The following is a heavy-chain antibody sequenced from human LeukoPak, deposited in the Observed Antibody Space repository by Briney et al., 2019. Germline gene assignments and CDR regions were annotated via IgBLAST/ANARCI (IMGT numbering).Heavy chain of an antibody. D-gene: IGHD5-12*01. CDR3: AKEYSGYDFDY. J-gene: IGHJ4*02. Sequence: GGSLRLSCAASGFTLRSYDMSWVRQAPGKGLEWVAATSGSGVNSYYADSVRGRFTISRDNSQNTLYLQMDSLRAEDTALYYCAKEYSGYDFDYGGQGTLVTVSS. V-gene: IGHV3-23*01. CDR2: TSGSGVNS. CDR1: GFTLRSYD.